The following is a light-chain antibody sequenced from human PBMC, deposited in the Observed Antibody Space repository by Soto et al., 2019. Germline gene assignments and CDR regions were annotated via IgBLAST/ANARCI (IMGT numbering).Light chain of an antibody. Sequence: DIQMTQSPSSLSASVGDRVTITCRASQSISSYLNWYQQKPGKDPKLLIYAASSLQSGVPSRFSGSGSGTDFTLTISSLQREDFATYYCQESYSFLWGTCGQGTKVDIK. CDR1: QSISSY. V-gene: IGKV1-39*01. J-gene: IGKJ1*01. CDR3: QESYSFLWGT. CDR2: AAS.